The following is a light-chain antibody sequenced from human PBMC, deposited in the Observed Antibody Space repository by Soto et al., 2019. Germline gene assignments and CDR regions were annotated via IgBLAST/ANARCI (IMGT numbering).Light chain of an antibody. CDR1: QSVNSN. CDR2: GAS. V-gene: IGKV3-15*01. Sequence: EVVMTQSPSTLSVSPGERATLSCRASQSVNSNLAWYQQKPGQAPRLLIYGASTRATGIPARFSGSGSATDFTLTISSLEPEDFAIYYCQQRYNWPLTFGQGTKVDIK. CDR3: QQRYNWPLT. J-gene: IGKJ1*01.